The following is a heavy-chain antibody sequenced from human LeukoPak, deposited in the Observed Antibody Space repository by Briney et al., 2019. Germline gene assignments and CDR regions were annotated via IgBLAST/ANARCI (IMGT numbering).Heavy chain of an antibody. CDR2: INPNSGVT. J-gene: IGHJ5*02. Sequence: ASVKVSCKTSGYTFTSYGISWVRQAPGQGLEWMGWINPNSGVTNYAQKLQGRVTMTTETSTSTAYMELRSLRSDDTAVYYCARARQQLVWANWFDPWGQGTLVTVSS. D-gene: IGHD6-13*01. V-gene: IGHV1-18*01. CDR3: ARARQQLVWANWFDP. CDR1: GYTFTSYG.